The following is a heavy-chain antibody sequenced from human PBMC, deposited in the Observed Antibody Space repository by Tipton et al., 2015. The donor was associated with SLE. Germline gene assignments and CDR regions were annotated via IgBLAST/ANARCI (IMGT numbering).Heavy chain of an antibody. Sequence: SLRLSCAASGFTVNTYWMSWVRQAPGKGLEWVANIKQDGTEKYYVDSGKGRFTISRENAKKSLYLQMNSLRAEDTAVYYCARATGWREAFDIWGQGTMVTVSS. D-gene: IGHD1-26*01. J-gene: IGHJ3*02. CDR1: GFTVNTYW. CDR2: IKQDGTEK. CDR3: ARATGWREAFDI. V-gene: IGHV3-7*01.